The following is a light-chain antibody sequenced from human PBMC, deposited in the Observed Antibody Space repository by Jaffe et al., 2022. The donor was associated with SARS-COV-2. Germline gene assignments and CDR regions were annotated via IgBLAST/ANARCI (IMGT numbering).Light chain of an antibody. CDR1: SSDVGGYNL. CDR3: CSYTSSSAYV. Sequence: QSALTQPASVSGSPGQSITISCTGTSSDVGGYNLVSWYQQHPGKAPKLMINEGSKRPSGVSNRFSGSKSGNTASLTISGLQAEDEADYYCCSYTSSSAYVFGTGTKVTVL. V-gene: IGLV2-23*01. J-gene: IGLJ1*01. CDR2: EGS.